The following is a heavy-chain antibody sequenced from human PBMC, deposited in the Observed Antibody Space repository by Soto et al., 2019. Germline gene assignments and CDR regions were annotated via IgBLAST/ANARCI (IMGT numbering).Heavy chain of an antibody. V-gene: IGHV4-34*01. Sequence: PSETLSLTXAVYGGSFSGYYWSWIRQPPGKGLEWIGEINHSGSTNYNPSLKSRVTISVDTSKNQFSLKLSSVTAADTAVYYCARRGLRYLVYGMDVWGQGTTVTVSS. CDR3: ARRGLRYLVYGMDV. J-gene: IGHJ6*02. D-gene: IGHD3-9*01. CDR1: GGSFSGYY. CDR2: INHSGST.